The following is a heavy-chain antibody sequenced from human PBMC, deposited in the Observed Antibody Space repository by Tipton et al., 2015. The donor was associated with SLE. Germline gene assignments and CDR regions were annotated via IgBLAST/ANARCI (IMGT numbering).Heavy chain of an antibody. Sequence: TLSLTCTVSGGSISSGSYYWSWIRQPAGKGLEWIGYIYTSGSTNYNPSLKGRVTISVDTSKNQFSLKLSSVTAADTAVYYCARSKRDGYTVGYWGQGTLVTVSS. V-gene: IGHV4-61*09. CDR3: ARSKRDGYTVGY. D-gene: IGHD5-24*01. CDR1: GGSISSGSYY. J-gene: IGHJ4*02. CDR2: IYTSGST.